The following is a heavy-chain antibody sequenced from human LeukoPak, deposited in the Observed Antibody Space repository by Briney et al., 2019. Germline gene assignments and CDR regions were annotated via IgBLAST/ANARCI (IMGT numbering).Heavy chain of an antibody. CDR3: ARGRALRFTSLDY. V-gene: IGHV4-34*01. CDR2: INHSGST. J-gene: IGHJ4*02. CDR1: GGSFSGYY. Sequence: SETLSLTRAVYGGSFSGYYWSWIRQPPGKGLEWIGEINHSGSTNYNPSLKSRVTISVDTSKNQFSLKLSSVTAADTAVYYCARGRALRFTSLDYWGQGTLVTVSS. D-gene: IGHD5-12*01.